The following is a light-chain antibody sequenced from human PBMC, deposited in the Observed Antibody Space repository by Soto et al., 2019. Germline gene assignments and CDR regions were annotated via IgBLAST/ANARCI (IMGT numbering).Light chain of an antibody. CDR2: SNN. CDR1: SSNIGSNT. V-gene: IGLV1-44*01. CDR3: AAWDDSLKGV. Sequence: QSVLTQPPSASGTPGQRVTISCSGSSSNIGSNTVNWYQQLPGTAPKLLIYSNNQRPSGVPDRFSGSKSGTSASLAISGLQSEDEADYYCAAWDDSLKGVFGGATKLTVL. J-gene: IGLJ2*01.